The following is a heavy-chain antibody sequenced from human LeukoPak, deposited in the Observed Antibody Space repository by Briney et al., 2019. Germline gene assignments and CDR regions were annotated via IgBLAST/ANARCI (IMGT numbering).Heavy chain of an antibody. Sequence: ASVTVSCKSSGYTFTGYYMHWVRQAPAQGLDWMGWINPNSGGTNYAQKFQGRLTMTSDTSISTAYMELSRLRSDDTAVYYCASDTYYYGSGSYSLSNDSFDSWGQGTLVTVSS. CDR1: GYTFTGYY. CDR2: INPNSGGT. D-gene: IGHD3-10*01. V-gene: IGHV1-2*02. J-gene: IGHJ4*02. CDR3: ASDTYYYGSGSYSLSNDSFDS.